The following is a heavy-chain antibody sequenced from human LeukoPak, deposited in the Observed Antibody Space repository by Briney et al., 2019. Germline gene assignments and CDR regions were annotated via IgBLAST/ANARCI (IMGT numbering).Heavy chain of an antibody. CDR2: INPHSGGT. CDR3: ARDMDSGPDFFDY. V-gene: IGHV1-2*02. D-gene: IGHD1-26*01. CDR1: GYTFTDYY. Sequence: ASVKVSCKASGYTFTDYYMHWVRQAPGQGLEWMGWINPHSGGTDHAQKLQGRVTMTRDTSISPAYMELSRLRSDDTAVYYCARDMDSGPDFFDYWGLGHLVTVSS. J-gene: IGHJ4*02.